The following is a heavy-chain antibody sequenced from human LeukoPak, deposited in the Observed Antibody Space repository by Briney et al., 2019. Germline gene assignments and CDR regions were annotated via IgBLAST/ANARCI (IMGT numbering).Heavy chain of an antibody. J-gene: IGHJ4*02. V-gene: IGHV3-21*01. Sequence: GGSLRLSCAASGFTFSSYSMTWVRQAPGKGLEWVSSISSSSSYIYYVDSVKGRFTISRDSAKSSLYLQMNRLRAEDTAFYYCARGSSTVSGFDYWGQGTLVTVSS. D-gene: IGHD3-10*01. CDR1: GFTFSSYS. CDR2: ISSSSSYI. CDR3: ARGSSTVSGFDY.